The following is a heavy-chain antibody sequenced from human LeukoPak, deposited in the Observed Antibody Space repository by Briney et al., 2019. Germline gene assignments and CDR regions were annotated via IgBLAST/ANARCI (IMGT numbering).Heavy chain of an antibody. CDR2: INPNSGGT. V-gene: IGHV1-2*02. CDR3: ARVDYNYYGMDV. CDR1: GYTFTGYY. J-gene: IGHJ6*02. Sequence: ASVKVSCKASGYTFTGYYMHWVRQAPGQGLEWMGWINPNSGGTNYAQKFQGKVTMTRDTSISTAYMELSRLRSDDTAVYYCARVDYNYYGMDVWGQGTTVTVSS.